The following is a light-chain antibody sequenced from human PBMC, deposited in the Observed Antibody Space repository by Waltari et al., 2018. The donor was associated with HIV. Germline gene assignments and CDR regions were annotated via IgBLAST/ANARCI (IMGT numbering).Light chain of an antibody. V-gene: IGLV1-40*01. CDR2: RTD. CDR1: SSNIGADYD. CDR3: QSYDSSLFWV. J-gene: IGLJ2*01. Sequence: QSVLTQPPSLSGAPGQRVTISCIWTSSNIGADYDVHWYRQVSGAAPKLLIYRTDARPSGVPDRFFGSRYGASASLVINGLQTDDEADYYCQSYDSSLFWVFGGGTKLTVL.